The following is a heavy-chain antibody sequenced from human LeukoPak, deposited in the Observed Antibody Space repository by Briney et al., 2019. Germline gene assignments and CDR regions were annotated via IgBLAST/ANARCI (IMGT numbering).Heavy chain of an antibody. J-gene: IGHJ4*02. CDR2: IKTESDGATT. V-gene: IGHV3-15*01. Sequence: GGSLRLSCTASGFTFGDYAMSWVRQAPRKGLEWVGQIKTESDGATTDYAAPVKGRFTISRDDSKNTLFLQMNSLKTEDTALYYCTWSGLKIESWGQGTLVTVSS. CDR3: TWSGLKIES. D-gene: IGHD3-3*01. CDR1: GFTFGDYA.